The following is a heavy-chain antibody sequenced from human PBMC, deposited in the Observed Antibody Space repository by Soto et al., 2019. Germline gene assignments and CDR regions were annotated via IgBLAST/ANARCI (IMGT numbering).Heavy chain of an antibody. V-gene: IGHV3-23*01. CDR1: GFPFSNYA. Sequence: PGGSLRLSCVASGFPFSNYAMTWVRQAPGKGLEWVSALSGSGVSTYYADSVMGRFTISRDNAKNTLYLQMNSLRAEDTAVYYCARDPGMIAAAGPFDYWGQGTLVTVSS. J-gene: IGHJ4*02. D-gene: IGHD6-13*01. CDR3: ARDPGMIAAAGPFDY. CDR2: LSGSGVST.